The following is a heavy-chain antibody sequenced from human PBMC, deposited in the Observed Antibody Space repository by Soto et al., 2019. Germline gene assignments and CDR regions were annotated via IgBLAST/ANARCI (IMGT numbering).Heavy chain of an antibody. CDR1: GYSFTSLD. J-gene: IGHJ4*02. D-gene: IGHD1-26*01. V-gene: IGHV1-8*01. Sequence: ASVKVSCKASGYSFTSLDINWVRQTAGQGLEWMGWMQPSTGRTGYAQKFQGRVIMTRDTSINTAYMELTTLTSDDTAFYYCARGVSAGVDDWGRGTLVAVSS. CDR3: ARGVSAGVDD. CDR2: MQPSTGRT.